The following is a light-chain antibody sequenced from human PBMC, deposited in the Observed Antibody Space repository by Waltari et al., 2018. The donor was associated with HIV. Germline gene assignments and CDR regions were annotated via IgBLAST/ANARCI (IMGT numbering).Light chain of an antibody. Sequence: IVLTQSPGTLSLSPGERATLYCRASQTVKTKYLAWYQQKPGQPPRLLMYGASNRDTGVPDRFSGGRSGTDFNLTISRLEPDDFAVYYCQQYGTSLLTFGGGTKVEIK. CDR1: QTVKTKY. CDR2: GAS. CDR3: QQYGTSLLT. V-gene: IGKV3-20*01. J-gene: IGKJ4*01.